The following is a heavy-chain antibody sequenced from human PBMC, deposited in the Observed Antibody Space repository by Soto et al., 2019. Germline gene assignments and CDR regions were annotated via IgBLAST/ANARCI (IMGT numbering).Heavy chain of an antibody. J-gene: IGHJ4*02. CDR2: ITYSGSNK. CDR1: GFTFSSYA. V-gene: IGHV3-30*18. Sequence: PGGSLRLSCAASGFTFSSYAMSWVRQAPGKGLEWVSVITYSGSNKYYADSVKGRFTISRYNSKNTLYLQMNSLRAEDTAVYYCAKGGYCSSTSCYPPHYWGQGTLVTVSS. D-gene: IGHD2-2*01. CDR3: AKGGYCSSTSCYPPHY.